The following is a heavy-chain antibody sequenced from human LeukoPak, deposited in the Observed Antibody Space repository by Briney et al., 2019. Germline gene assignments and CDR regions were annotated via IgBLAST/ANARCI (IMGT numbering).Heavy chain of an antibody. CDR3: ARGRDGYNYNYYYYYVDV. Sequence: ASVKVSCKASGYTFTSYDINWVRQAPGQGLEWMGGIIPIFGTANYAQKFQGRVTITTDESTSTAYMELSSLRSEDTAVYYCARGRDGYNYNYYYYYVDVWGKGTTVTVSS. J-gene: IGHJ6*03. CDR1: GYTFTSYD. D-gene: IGHD5-24*01. CDR2: IIPIFGTA. V-gene: IGHV1-69*05.